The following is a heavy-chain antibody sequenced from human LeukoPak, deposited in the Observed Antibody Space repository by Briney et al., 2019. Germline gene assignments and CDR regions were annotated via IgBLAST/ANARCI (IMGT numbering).Heavy chain of an antibody. J-gene: IGHJ6*03. Sequence: GASVKVSCKASGGTFSSYAISWVRQAPGQGLEWMGEIIPIFGTANYAQKFQGRVTITTDESTSTAYMELSSLRSEDTAVYYCAVTDSTLGDRYYYYYYMDVWGKGTTVTVSS. D-gene: IGHD1-14*01. CDR2: IIPIFGTA. CDR3: AVTDSTLGDRYYYYYYMDV. CDR1: GGTFSSYA. V-gene: IGHV1-69*05.